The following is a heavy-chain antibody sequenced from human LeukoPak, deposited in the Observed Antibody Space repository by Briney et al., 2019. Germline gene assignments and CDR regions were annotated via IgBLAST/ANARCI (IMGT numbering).Heavy chain of an antibody. CDR3: ARSIEAAGYYFYYYMDV. J-gene: IGHJ6*03. Sequence: GSSVKVSCKASGGTFSSYAISWVRQAPGQGLEWMGRIIPIFGTANYAQKFQGRVTITTDESTSTAYMELSSLRSEDTAVYYCARSIEAAGYYFYYYMDVWGKGTTVTVSS. V-gene: IGHV1-69*05. CDR1: GGTFSSYA. CDR2: IIPIFGTA. D-gene: IGHD6-13*01.